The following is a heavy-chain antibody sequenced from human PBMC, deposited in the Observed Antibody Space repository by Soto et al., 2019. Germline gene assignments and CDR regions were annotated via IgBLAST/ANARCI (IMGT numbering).Heavy chain of an antibody. Sequence: SETLSLTCTVSGGSISSYYWSWIRQPPGKGLEWIGYIYYSGSTNYNPSLKSRVTISVDTSKNQFSLKLSSVTAADTAVYYCARGATIILVVIDYWGQGTLVTVSS. CDR3: ARGATIILVVIDY. CDR1: GGSISSYY. V-gene: IGHV4-59*01. CDR2: IYYSGST. J-gene: IGHJ4*02. D-gene: IGHD3-22*01.